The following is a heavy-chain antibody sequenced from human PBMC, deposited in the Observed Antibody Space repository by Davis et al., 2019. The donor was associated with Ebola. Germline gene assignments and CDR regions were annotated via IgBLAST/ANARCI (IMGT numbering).Heavy chain of an antibody. D-gene: IGHD3-16*02. CDR3: ARARSRYDYIWGSYPTHNWFDP. J-gene: IGHJ5*02. V-gene: IGHV4-4*02. CDR2: IYHSGST. CDR1: GGSISSSNW. Sequence: SETLSLTCAVSGGSISSSNWWSWVRQPPGKGLEWIGEIYHSGSTNYNPSLKSRVTISVDKSKNQFSLKLSSVTAADTAVYYCARARSRYDYIWGSYPTHNWFDPWGQGTLVTVSS.